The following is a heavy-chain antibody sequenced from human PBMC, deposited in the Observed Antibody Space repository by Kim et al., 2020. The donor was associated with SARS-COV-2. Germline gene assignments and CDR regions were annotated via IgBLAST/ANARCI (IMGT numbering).Heavy chain of an antibody. V-gene: IGHV3-7*03. J-gene: IGHJ4*02. Sequence: GGSLRLSCAASGFTFRSYWMSWVRQAPGKGLEWVANIKFDESEIHYGDSVKGRFTISRDNAKNSLYLQMNSLRVDDTALYFCAREATSLPYFFDYWGQGSLVTVSS. CDR1: GFTFRSYW. CDR2: IKFDESEI. CDR3: AREATSLPYFFDY. D-gene: IGHD2-2*01.